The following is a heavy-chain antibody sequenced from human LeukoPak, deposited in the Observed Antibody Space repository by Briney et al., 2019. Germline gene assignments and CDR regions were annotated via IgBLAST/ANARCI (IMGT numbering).Heavy chain of an antibody. CDR2: INHSGST. D-gene: IGHD6-6*01. CDR1: RGSFSGYY. Sequence: PSETLSLTCAVYRGSFSGYYWSWIRQPPGKGLEWIGEINHSGSTNYNPSLKSRVTISVDTSKNQFSLKLSSVTAADTAVYYCARGRRTLVSNYMDVWGKGTTVTVSS. V-gene: IGHV4-34*01. J-gene: IGHJ6*03. CDR3: ARGRRTLVSNYMDV.